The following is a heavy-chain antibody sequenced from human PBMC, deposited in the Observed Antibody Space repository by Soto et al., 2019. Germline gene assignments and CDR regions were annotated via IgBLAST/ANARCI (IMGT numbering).Heavy chain of an antibody. D-gene: IGHD3-9*01. Sequence: ASVKVSCKPSGGTFSRYAISWVRQAPGQGLEWMGGIIPIVGPANYAQKFHGRVTITADESTSTVYMELSSLTSEDTAVYYCARDGIINIWPYYYGMDVWGQGTTVTVSS. CDR1: GGTFSRYA. J-gene: IGHJ6*02. V-gene: IGHV1-69*13. CDR2: IIPIVGPA. CDR3: ARDGIINIWPYYYGMDV.